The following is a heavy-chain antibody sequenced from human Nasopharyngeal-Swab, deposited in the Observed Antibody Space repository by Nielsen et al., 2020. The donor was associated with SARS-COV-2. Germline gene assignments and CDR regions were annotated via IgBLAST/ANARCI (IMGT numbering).Heavy chain of an antibody. CDR3: ARELSNTPKYNWFDP. CDR1: GYSISSGYY. V-gene: IGHV4-38-2*02. D-gene: IGHD5-18*01. CDR2: IYHGGST. Sequence: SETLSLTCTVSGYSISSGYYWAWIRQPPGKGLEWIGSIYHGGSTYCTPSLESRVTISVDTSNNHFSLKLTSVTAADTAVYYCARELSNTPKYNWFDPWGQGTLVTVSS. J-gene: IGHJ5*02.